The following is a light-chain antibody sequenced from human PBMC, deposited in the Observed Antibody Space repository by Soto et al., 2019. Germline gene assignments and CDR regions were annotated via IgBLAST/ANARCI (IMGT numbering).Light chain of an antibody. V-gene: IGKV1-5*01. Sequence: DIQMTQSPSFLSASVGDKVTITCRATESVSKWLAWYQEEPGNPPRPLIYDASTLESGVPSRFSGSGSGTEFTLTISSLQADDFAIYYCQPYNSYSWTFGQGTKVEMK. J-gene: IGKJ1*01. CDR2: DAS. CDR3: QPYNSYSWT. CDR1: ESVSKW.